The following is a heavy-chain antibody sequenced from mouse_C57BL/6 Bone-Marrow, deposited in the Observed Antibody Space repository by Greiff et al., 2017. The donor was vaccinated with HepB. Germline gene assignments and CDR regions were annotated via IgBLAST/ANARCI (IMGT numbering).Heavy chain of an antibody. J-gene: IGHJ1*03. V-gene: IGHV1-64*01. CDR3: AYYGSSYDWYFDG. Sequence: QVQLQQSGAELVKPGASVKLSCKASGYTFTSYWMHWVKQRPGQGLEWIGMIHPNSGSTNYNEKFKSKATLTVDKSSSTAYMQLSSLTSEDSAVYYCAYYGSSYDWYFDGWGTGTTVTVSS. D-gene: IGHD1-1*01. CDR1: GYTFTSYW. CDR2: IHPNSGST.